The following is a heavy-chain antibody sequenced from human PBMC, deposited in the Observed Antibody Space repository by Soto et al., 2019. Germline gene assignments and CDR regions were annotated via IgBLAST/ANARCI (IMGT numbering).Heavy chain of an antibody. CDR2: IYPGDSDT. D-gene: IGHD2-2*01. V-gene: IGHV5-51*01. CDR3: LLLWGYCSSTSCYGYEGYFDY. CDR1: GYSFTSYW. Sequence: GESLKISCKGSGYSFTSYWIGWVRQMPGKGLEWMGIIYPGDSDTRYSPSFQGQVTISADKSISTAYLQWSSLKASDTAMYYCLLLWGYCSSTSCYGYEGYFDYWGQGTLVTVSS. J-gene: IGHJ4*02.